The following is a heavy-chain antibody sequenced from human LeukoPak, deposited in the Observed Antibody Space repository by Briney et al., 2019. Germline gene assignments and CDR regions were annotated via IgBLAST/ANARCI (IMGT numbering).Heavy chain of an antibody. V-gene: IGHV4-30-4*02. J-gene: IGHJ5*02. Sequence: SETLSLTCTVSGGSISSGDYYWSWIRQPPGKGPEWIVYIYDSGSTYYNPSLKSRVTISVDTSKNQFSLKLSSVTAADTAVYYCARVEDFWSGHRAFDPWGQGTLVTVSS. CDR3: ARVEDFWSGHRAFDP. D-gene: IGHD3-3*01. CDR2: IYDSGST. CDR1: GGSISSGDYY.